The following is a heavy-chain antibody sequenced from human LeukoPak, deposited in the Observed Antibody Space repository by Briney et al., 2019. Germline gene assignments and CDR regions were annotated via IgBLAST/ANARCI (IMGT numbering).Heavy chain of an antibody. CDR2: ISSSSSTI. J-gene: IGHJ6*02. Sequence: GGSLRLSCAASGFTFSHYGMHWVRQAPGKGLEWVSYISSSSSTINYADSVKGRFTISRDNAKNSLYLQMNSLRDEDTAVYYCARVSRNGMDVWGQGTTVTVSS. CDR1: GFTFSHYG. V-gene: IGHV3-48*02. CDR3: ARVSRNGMDV.